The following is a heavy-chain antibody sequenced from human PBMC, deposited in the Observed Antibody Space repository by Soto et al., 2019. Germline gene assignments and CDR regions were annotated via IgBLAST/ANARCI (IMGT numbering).Heavy chain of an antibody. Sequence: QVQLVQSGAEVKKPGASVKVSCMASGYTFTGYYMHWVRQAPGQGLEWMGWINPNSGGTNYAQKFQGWVTMTRDTSISTAYMELSRLRSDDTAVYYCARARDPLESFGHFDYWGQGTLVTVSS. J-gene: IGHJ4*02. CDR3: ARARDPLESFGHFDY. CDR1: GYTFTGYY. D-gene: IGHD3-10*01. CDR2: INPNSGGT. V-gene: IGHV1-2*04.